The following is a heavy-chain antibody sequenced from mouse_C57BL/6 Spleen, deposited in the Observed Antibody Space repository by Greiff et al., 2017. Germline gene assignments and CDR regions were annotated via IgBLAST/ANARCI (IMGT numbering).Heavy chain of an antibody. J-gene: IGHJ1*03. V-gene: IGHV1-53*01. CDR3: ARDEWGRGYFDD. Sequence: QVQLQQSGTELVKPGASVKLSCKASGYTFTSYWMHWVKQRPGQGLEWIGNINPSNGGTNYNEKFKSKATLTVDKSSSTAYMQLSSLTSEDSAVYYGARDEWGRGYFDDWGKGTPVTVSS. CDR2: INPSNGGT. CDR1: GYTFTSYW.